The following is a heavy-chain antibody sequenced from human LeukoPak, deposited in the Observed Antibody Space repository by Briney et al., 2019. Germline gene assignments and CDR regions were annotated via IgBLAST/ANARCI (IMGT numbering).Heavy chain of an antibody. CDR1: GGSIRSYY. Sequence: SETLSLTCTVSGGSIRSYYWSWIRQPPGKGLEWIGYIYYSGSTSYNPSLKSRVTISVDTSKNQFSLKLSSVTAADTAVYYCARARDDYGDYPDYWGQGTLVTVSS. J-gene: IGHJ4*02. V-gene: IGHV4-59*01. CDR2: IYYSGST. D-gene: IGHD4-17*01. CDR3: ARARDDYGDYPDY.